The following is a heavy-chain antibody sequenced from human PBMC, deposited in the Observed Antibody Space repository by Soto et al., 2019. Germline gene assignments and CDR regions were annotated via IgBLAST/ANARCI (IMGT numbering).Heavy chain of an antibody. CDR1: GFTFSSYS. D-gene: IGHD2-15*01. Sequence: GGSLRLSCAASGFTFSSYSMNWVRQAPGKGLEWVSSISSSSSYIYYADSVKGRFTISRDNAKNSLYLQMNSLRSEDTAVYYCTVVAPSGSYYYGMDVWGQGTTVTVSS. J-gene: IGHJ6*02. CDR3: TVVAPSGSYYYGMDV. V-gene: IGHV3-21*01. CDR2: ISSSSSYI.